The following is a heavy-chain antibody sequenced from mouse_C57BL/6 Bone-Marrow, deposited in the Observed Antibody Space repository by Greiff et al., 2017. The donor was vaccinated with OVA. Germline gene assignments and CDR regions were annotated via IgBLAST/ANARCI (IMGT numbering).Heavy chain of an antibody. V-gene: IGHV8-8*01. J-gene: IGHJ4*01. CDR1: GFSLSTFGMG. CDR2: IWWDDDT. CDR3: ARIIYDGYIYAMDY. D-gene: IGHD2-3*01. Sequence: QVQLKESGPGLLQPSQTLSLTCSFSGFSLSTFGMGVGWLRQPSGKGLEWLAHIWWDDDTYYNPALKSRRTISKYTSKNQVFLKFANVDTADTATYYCARIIYDGYIYAMDYWGQGTSVTVSS.